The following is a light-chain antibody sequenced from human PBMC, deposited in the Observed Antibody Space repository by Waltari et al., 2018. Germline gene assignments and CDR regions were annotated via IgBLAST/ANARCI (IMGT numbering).Light chain of an antibody. CDR2: EVS. Sequence: QSALPQPASVSGSPGQSITISCTGSSSDVGGGYNCVSWYQQHPGKAPKLLIYEVSNRPSGVSNRFSASTSGNTASLTISGLQAEDEADYYCSSCTSGSTRVFGTGTTVTVL. J-gene: IGLJ1*01. CDR3: SSCTSGSTRV. V-gene: IGLV2-14*01. CDR1: SSDVGGGYNC.